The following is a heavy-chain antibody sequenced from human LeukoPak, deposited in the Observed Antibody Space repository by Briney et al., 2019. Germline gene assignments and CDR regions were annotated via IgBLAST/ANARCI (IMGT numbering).Heavy chain of an antibody. CDR2: INHSGST. J-gene: IGHJ6*03. CDR1: GGSFSGYY. D-gene: IGHD3-16*02. Sequence: SETLSLTCAVYGGSFSGYYWSWLRQPPGKGLEWIGEINHSGSTNYNPSLKSRVTISVDTSKNQFSLRLSSVTAADTAVYYCARAKANPPQYDYVWGSYRYTYYYYMDVWGKGTTVTVSS. V-gene: IGHV4-34*01. CDR3: ARAKANPPQYDYVWGSYRYTYYYYMDV.